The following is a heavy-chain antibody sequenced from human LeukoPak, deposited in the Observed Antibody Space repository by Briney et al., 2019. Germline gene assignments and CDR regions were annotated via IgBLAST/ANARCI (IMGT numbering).Heavy chain of an antibody. J-gene: IGHJ4*02. CDR3: ARVGYDFWSGYYIFDY. CDR1: GYTFTSYD. CDR2: MNPNSGNT. Sequence: ASVKVSCKASGYTFTSYDINWVRQATGQGLEWMGWMNPNSGNTGYAQKFQGRVTITRNTSISTAYMELSSLRSEDTAVYYCARVGYDFWSGYYIFDYWGQGTLVTVSS. V-gene: IGHV1-8*03. D-gene: IGHD3-3*01.